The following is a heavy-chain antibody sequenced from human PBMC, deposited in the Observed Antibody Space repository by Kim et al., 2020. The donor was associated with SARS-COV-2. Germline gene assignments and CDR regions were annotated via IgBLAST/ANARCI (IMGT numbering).Heavy chain of an antibody. Sequence: SETLSLTCTVSGGSISSSSYYWGWIRQPPGKGLEWIGSIYYSGSTYYNPSLKSRVTISVDTSKNQFSLKLSSVTAADTAVYYCARLGGGRVAGTEQSWFDPWGQGTLVTVSS. D-gene: IGHD6-19*01. V-gene: IGHV4-39*01. CDR3: ARLGGGRVAGTEQSWFDP. CDR1: GGSISSSSYY. J-gene: IGHJ5*02. CDR2: IYYSGST.